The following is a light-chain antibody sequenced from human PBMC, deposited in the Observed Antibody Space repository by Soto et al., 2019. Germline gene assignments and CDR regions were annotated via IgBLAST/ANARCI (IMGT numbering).Light chain of an antibody. CDR3: QLYGISPH. Sequence: EIVLTQSPATLSLSPGERATLSCRASQSLSTYLAWYQQKPGQAPRLLIYDASNRATGIPARFSGGGSGTDFTLTINRLEPEDFAVYYCQLYGISPHFGQGTRLEIK. CDR1: QSLSTY. J-gene: IGKJ5*01. CDR2: DAS. V-gene: IGKV3-11*01.